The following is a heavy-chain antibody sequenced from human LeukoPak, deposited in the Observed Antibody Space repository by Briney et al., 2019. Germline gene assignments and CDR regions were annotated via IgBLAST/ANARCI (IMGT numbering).Heavy chain of an antibody. J-gene: IGHJ1*01. CDR2: IKQDGSEK. V-gene: IGHV3-7*01. CDR3: ARANDFWSGPSIQH. Sequence: PGGSLRLSCAASGFTFSSYWMSWVRQAPGKGLEWVANIKQDGSEKYYVDSVKGRFTISRDNAKNSLYLQMNSLRAEDTAVYYCARANDFWSGPSIQHWGQGTLVTVSS. CDR1: GFTFSSYW. D-gene: IGHD3-3*01.